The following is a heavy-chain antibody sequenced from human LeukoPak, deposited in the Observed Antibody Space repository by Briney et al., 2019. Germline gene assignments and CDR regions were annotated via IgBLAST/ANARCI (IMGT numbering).Heavy chain of an antibody. CDR1: GGTFSSYA. CDR3: ARDRLLGVITTRFDY. CDR2: IIPILGIA. Sequence: APVKVSCKASGGTFSSYAISWVRQAPGQGLEWMGRIIPILGIANYAQRFQGRVTITADKSTSTAYMELSSLRSEDTAVYYCARDRLLGVITTRFDYWGQGTLVTVSS. J-gene: IGHJ4*02. D-gene: IGHD3-22*01. V-gene: IGHV1-69*04.